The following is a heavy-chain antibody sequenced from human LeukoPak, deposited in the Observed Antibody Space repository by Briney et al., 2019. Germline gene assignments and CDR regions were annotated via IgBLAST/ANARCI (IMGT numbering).Heavy chain of an antibody. V-gene: IGHV4-34*01. Sequence: SETLSLTCAVYGGSFSGYYWSWLRQPPGKGLEWIGEINHSGSTNYNPSLKSRVTISVDTSKNQFSLKLSSVTAADTAVYYCARDIVVVPAADDAFDIWGQGTMVTVSS. CDR1: GGSFSGYY. CDR3: ARDIVVVPAADDAFDI. CDR2: INHSGST. D-gene: IGHD2-2*01. J-gene: IGHJ3*02.